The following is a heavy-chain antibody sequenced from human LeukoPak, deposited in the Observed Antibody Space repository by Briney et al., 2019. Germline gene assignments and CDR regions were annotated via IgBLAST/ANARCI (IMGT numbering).Heavy chain of an antibody. J-gene: IGHJ1*01. CDR3: AGVRAAAGCAEYFQH. CDR1: GYTFTSYA. D-gene: IGHD6-13*01. Sequence: ASVKVSCKASGYTFTSYAMNWVRQAPGQGLEWMGWINTNTGNPTYAQGFTGRFVFSLDTSVSTAYLQISSLKAEDTAVYYCAGVRAAAGCAEYFQHWGQGTLVTVSS. CDR2: INTNTGNP. V-gene: IGHV7-4-1*02.